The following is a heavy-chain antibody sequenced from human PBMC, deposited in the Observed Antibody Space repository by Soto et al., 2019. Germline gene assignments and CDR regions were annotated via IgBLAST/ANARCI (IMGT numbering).Heavy chain of an antibody. CDR1: GFTFSSYG. D-gene: IGHD4-17*01. V-gene: IGHV3-33*01. CDR2: TWYDGSNK. J-gene: IGHJ4*02. Sequence: QVQLVETGVGVVQPGWSLRLSCAASGFTFSSYGMHWVRQAPGKGLEWVAVTWYDGSNKDYADSVKGRFTISRDNSKNVVYLQLSSLRAEDTAMYYCARYPTYGTDEYYFDCWGQGTLVTVSS. CDR3: ARYPTYGTDEYYFDC.